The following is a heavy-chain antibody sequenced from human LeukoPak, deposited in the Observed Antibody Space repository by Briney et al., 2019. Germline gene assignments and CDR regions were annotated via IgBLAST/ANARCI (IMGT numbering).Heavy chain of an antibody. CDR3: TRWTTVTTFEY. CDR2: FTGRTYGGTT. Sequence: TGGSLRLSCTASGFTFGDYAMSWVRQAPGKGLEWVGSFTGRTYGGTTAYAASVRGRFTISIDDSKSIAYLQMNSLTTEDTAAYYCTRWTTVTTFEYWGQGTQVAVSS. V-gene: IGHV3-49*04. D-gene: IGHD4-17*01. J-gene: IGHJ4*02. CDR1: GFTFGDYA.